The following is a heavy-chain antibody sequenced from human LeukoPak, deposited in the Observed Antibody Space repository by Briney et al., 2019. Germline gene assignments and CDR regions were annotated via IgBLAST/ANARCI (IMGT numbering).Heavy chain of an antibody. D-gene: IGHD1-14*01. V-gene: IGHV3-66*02. CDR3: ARDLTTEPDY. CDR1: GFTFSSYW. CDR2: IYSGGST. J-gene: IGHJ4*02. Sequence: GGSLRLSCAASGFTFSSYWMSWLRQAPGKGLEWVSVIYSGGSTYYADSVKGRFTISRDNSKNTLYLQMNSLRAENTAVYYCARDLTTEPDYWGQGTLVTVSS.